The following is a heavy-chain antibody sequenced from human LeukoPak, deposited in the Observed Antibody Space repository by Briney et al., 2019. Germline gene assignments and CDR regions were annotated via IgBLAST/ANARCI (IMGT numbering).Heavy chain of an antibody. J-gene: IGHJ4*02. CDR3: VRVRGYWLVRGYLDY. Sequence: SETLSPTCTLSGGSMSSSSYYWGWIRQSPGKGLEWIGSIYYSGANHYNPSLKSRVTMSVDTSKNQFSVKLTSVTATDTAVYYCVRVRGYWLVRGYLDYWGQGTQVTVSS. D-gene: IGHD6-19*01. CDR2: IYYSGAN. CDR1: GGSMSSSSYY. V-gene: IGHV4-39*02.